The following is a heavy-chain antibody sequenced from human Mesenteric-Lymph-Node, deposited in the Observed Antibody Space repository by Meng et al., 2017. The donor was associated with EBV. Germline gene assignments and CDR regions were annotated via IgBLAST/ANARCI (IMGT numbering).Heavy chain of an antibody. D-gene: IGHD3-22*01. V-gene: IGHV4-61*01. J-gene: IGHJ4*02. CDR3: ARRGAAPYNHYDRSGYENYYDY. CDR2: IYYTGST. Sequence: QVQLQESGPGLVKPSETLSLTCTVSGGSVSSATYYWSWIRQPPGKGLEWIGYIYYTGSTNYNSSLKSRVTISVDTSKNQFSLKLSSVTAADTAVYYCARRGAAPYNHYDRSGYENYYDYWGQGTLVTVSS. CDR1: GGSVSSATYY.